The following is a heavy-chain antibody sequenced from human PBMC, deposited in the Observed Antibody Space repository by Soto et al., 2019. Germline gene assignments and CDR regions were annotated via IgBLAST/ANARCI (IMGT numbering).Heavy chain of an antibody. CDR3: TRGGDPYKTGH. D-gene: IGHD2-21*01. Sequence: PSETLSLTCSVSGGSISSSSYYWGWIRQPPGKGLEWIGSFYYSGSTYYNPSLKSRVTISVDTSDNQFSLKLTSVNTADTAIYYCTRGGDPYKTGHWGQGTLVTVSS. V-gene: IGHV4-39*07. CDR2: FYYSGST. J-gene: IGHJ4*02. CDR1: GGSISSSSYY.